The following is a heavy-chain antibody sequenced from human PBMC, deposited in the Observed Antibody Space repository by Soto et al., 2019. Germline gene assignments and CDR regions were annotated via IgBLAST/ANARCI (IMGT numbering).Heavy chain of an antibody. J-gene: IGHJ4*02. V-gene: IGHV3-48*01. CDR3: ARSEVLVVVVAATHIGY. CDR1: GFTFSSYS. D-gene: IGHD2-15*01. CDR2: ISSSSSTI. Sequence: EVQLVESGGGLVQPGGSLRLSCAASGFTFSSYSMNWVRQAPGKGLEWVSYISSSSSTIYYADSVKGRFTISRDNAKNPLYLPVNCLRAEDTAVYYCARSEVLVVVVAATHIGYWGQGTLVIVSS.